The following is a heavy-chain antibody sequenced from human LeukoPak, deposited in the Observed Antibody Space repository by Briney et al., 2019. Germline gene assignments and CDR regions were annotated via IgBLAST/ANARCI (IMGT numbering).Heavy chain of an antibody. Sequence: PSETLSLTCTVSGGSISNTNYNWSWQPPPPGLGLDWSGSIYNTGNTCYNPSLKSRVTISVDTSKNQFSLKLSSVTAADTAVYYCARNRAFGGLFFDYWCQGGLLAVSS. CDR2: IYNTGNT. D-gene: IGHD3-10*01. CDR1: GGSISNTNYN. J-gene: IGHJ4*02. V-gene: IGHV4-39*01. CDR3: ARNRAFGGLFFDY.